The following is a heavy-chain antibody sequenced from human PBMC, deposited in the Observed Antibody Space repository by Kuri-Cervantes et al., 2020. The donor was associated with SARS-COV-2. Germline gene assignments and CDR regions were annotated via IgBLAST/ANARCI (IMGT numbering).Heavy chain of an antibody. J-gene: IGHJ4*02. CDR3: ARHDY. CDR2: INYDGRT. Sequence: SETLSLTCTVSGGSISSGGYYWGWLRQPPGKGLEFIGTINYDGRTYYNTSLKSRITISVDTSKNQFSLKLSSVTAADTAVYYCARHDYWGQGTLVTVSS. CDR1: GGSISSGGYY. V-gene: IGHV4-39*01.